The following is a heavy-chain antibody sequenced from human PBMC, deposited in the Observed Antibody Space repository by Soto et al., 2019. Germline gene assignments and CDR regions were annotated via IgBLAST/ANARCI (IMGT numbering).Heavy chain of an antibody. Sequence: ASVKVSCKASGYTFTGYYMHWVRQAPGQGLGWMGWINPNSGGTNYAQKFQGWVTMTRDTSISTAYMELSRLRSDDTAVYYCARDRSSGYYFDAFDIWGQGTMVTVSS. D-gene: IGHD3-22*01. V-gene: IGHV1-2*04. CDR3: ARDRSSGYYFDAFDI. J-gene: IGHJ3*02. CDR1: GYTFTGYY. CDR2: INPNSGGT.